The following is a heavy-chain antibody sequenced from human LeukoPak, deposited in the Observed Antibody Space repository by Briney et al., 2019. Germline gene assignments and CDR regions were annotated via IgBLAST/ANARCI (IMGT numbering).Heavy chain of an antibody. CDR2: ISAYNGNT. CDR3: ARDRVGGYTYGGNWFDP. V-gene: IGHV1-18*01. Sequence: ASVKVSCKASGYTFTSYVISWVRQAPGQGLEWMGWISAYNGNTNYAQKFQGGVTMTTDTSTSTVYMELRSLRSDDTAVYYCARDRVGGYTYGGNWFDPWGQGTLVTVSS. J-gene: IGHJ5*02. CDR1: GYTFTSYV. D-gene: IGHD5-18*01.